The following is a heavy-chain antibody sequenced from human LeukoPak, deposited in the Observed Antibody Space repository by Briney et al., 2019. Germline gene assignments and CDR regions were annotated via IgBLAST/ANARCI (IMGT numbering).Heavy chain of an antibody. CDR2: INAGNGNT. J-gene: IGHJ6*02. V-gene: IGHV1-3*01. Sequence: GASVKVSCKASGGSFSSYAISWVRQAPGQRLEWMGWINAGNGNTKYSQKFQGRVTITRDTSASTAYMELSSLRSEDTAVYYCARENYDILTGYHENGMDVWGQGTTVTVSS. CDR3: ARENYDILTGYHENGMDV. D-gene: IGHD3-9*01. CDR1: GGSFSSYA.